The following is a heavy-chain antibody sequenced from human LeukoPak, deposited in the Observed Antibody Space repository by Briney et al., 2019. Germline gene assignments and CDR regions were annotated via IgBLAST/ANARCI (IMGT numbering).Heavy chain of an antibody. J-gene: IGHJ4*02. CDR2: VSGSGGST. Sequence: GGSLRLSCAASGFPFSNSEMNWVRQAAGKGLEWVALVSGSGGSTYYADSVKGRFTVSRDNSKNTLYLQMNSLRAEDTAVYYCVPCHHDSSDYRRFGYFDYWGQGTLVTVSS. CDR3: VPCHHDSSDYRRFGYFDY. D-gene: IGHD3-22*01. V-gene: IGHV3-23*01. CDR1: GFPFSNSE.